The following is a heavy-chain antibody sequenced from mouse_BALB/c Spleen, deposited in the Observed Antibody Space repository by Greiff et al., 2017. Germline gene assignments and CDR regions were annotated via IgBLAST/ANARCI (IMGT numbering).Heavy chain of an antibody. Sequence: EVKLMESGGGLVKPGGSLKLSCAASGFTFSSYAMSWVRQTPEKRLEWVASISSGGSTYYPDSVKGRFTISRDNARNILYLQMSSLRSEDTAMYYCARGGGLPWYFDVCGAGTTVTVSS. V-gene: IGHV5-6-5*01. CDR2: ISSGGST. CDR3: ARGGGLPWYFDV. J-gene: IGHJ1*01. CDR1: GFTFSSYA. D-gene: IGHD2-4*01.